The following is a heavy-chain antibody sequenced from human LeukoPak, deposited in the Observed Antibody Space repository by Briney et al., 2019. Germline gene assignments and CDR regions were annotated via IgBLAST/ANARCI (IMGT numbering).Heavy chain of an antibody. J-gene: IGHJ4*02. CDR1: GFTFSNYA. CDR2: VSSIGISS. Sequence: PGGSLRLSCTASGFTFSNYAITWVRQAPGKGLEWVSSVSSIGISSYYADSVKGRFTISRDNSQNTLYLQMNSLRAEDTAIYYCAKDMGSRATNLDYWGQGTLVTVFS. V-gene: IGHV3-23*01. D-gene: IGHD1-26*01. CDR3: AKDMGSRATNLDY.